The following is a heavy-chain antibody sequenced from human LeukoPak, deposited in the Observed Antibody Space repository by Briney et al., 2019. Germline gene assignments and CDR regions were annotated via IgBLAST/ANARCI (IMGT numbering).Heavy chain of an antibody. V-gene: IGHV3-7*01. CDR2: IKQDGSEK. CDR3: ARDPIGSYYYYMDV. J-gene: IGHJ6*03. Sequence: RGSLRLSCAASGFTFSSYWMSWVRQAPGKGLEWVANIKQDGSEKYYVDSVKGRFTISRDNAKNSLYLQMNSLRAEDTAVYYCARDPIGSYYYYMDVWGKGTTVTVSS. CDR1: GFTFSSYW. D-gene: IGHD5/OR15-5a*01.